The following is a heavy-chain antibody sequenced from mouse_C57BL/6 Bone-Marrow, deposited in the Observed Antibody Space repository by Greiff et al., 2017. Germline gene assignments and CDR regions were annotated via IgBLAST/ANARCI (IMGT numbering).Heavy chain of an antibody. CDR1: GFNIKDDY. Sequence: EVQLQQSGAELVRPGASVKLSCTASGFNIKDDYMHWVKQRPEQGLEWIGWIDPENGDTEYASKFQGKATITADTSSNTAYRQLSSLTSEDTAVYYCTTGLMGSSTRYFDVWGTGTTVTVSS. CDR3: TTGLMGSSTRYFDV. D-gene: IGHD1-1*01. CDR2: IDPENGDT. V-gene: IGHV14-4*01. J-gene: IGHJ1*03.